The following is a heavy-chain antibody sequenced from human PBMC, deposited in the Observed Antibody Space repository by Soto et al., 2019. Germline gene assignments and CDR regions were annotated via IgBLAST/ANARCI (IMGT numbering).Heavy chain of an antibody. Sequence: EVQLLESGGGLVQPGGSLRLSCAASGVTFSSYAMNWVRQAPGKGLEWVSTISASGGSTYYADSVKGRLTISKDNSKNTLYLQMNSLRAEDTAIYYCAKSPPANYYGSGSYADWGQGTLVTVSS. CDR1: GVTFSSYA. J-gene: IGHJ4*02. CDR3: AKSPPANYYGSGSYAD. CDR2: ISASGGST. V-gene: IGHV3-23*01. D-gene: IGHD3-10*01.